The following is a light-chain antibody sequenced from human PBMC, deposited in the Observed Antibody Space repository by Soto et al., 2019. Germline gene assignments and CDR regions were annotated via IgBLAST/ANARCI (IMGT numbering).Light chain of an antibody. CDR2: GVS. CDR3: QQYSISST. CDR1: QRVSSSS. V-gene: IGKV3-20*01. Sequence: EIVLTQSPATLSLSPGERATLSCRASQRVSSSSLAWYQHKPGQSPRLLIFGVSSRATDIPDRFSGSGSGTDFTLTINRLEPEDFAVYYCQQYSISSTFGQGTNVEIE. J-gene: IGKJ1*01.